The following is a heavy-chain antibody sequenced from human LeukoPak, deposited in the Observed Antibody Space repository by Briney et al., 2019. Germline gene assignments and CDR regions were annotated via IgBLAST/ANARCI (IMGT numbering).Heavy chain of an antibody. D-gene: IGHD3-10*01. CDR1: GYSFGNRW. Sequence: GESLKISCKGSGYSFGNRWIGWVRQMPGKGLEWMGIIYPDDSDTIYSPSFEGQVTISADKSISTAYLQWSSLKASDTAMYYYARGAYGSGSSYNYYGMDVWGQWTTVTVSS. CDR2: IYPDDSDT. V-gene: IGHV5-51*01. CDR3: ARGAYGSGSSYNYYGMDV. J-gene: IGHJ6*02.